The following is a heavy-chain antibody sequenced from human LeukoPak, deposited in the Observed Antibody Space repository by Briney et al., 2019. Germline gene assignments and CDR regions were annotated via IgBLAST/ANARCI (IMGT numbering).Heavy chain of an antibody. D-gene: IGHD1-26*01. CDR3: ARARGAPVGGFDI. CDR1: GFTFSNYW. Sequence: GGSLRLSCAASGFTFSNYWVNWVRQAPGKGLEWVANIKQDGSEKYYVASMKGRFTIYRDNAKNSLYLQMNSLRVEDTAVYYCARARGAPVGGFDIWGQGTMVTVSS. J-gene: IGHJ3*02. CDR2: IKQDGSEK. V-gene: IGHV3-7*01.